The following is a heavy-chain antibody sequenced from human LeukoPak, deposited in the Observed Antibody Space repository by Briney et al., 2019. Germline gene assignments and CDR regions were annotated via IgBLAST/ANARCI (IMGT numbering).Heavy chain of an antibody. CDR2: ISAYNGNT. CDR1: GYTFTSYG. J-gene: IGHJ4*02. CDR3: ARQQWLVHSQGTYYFDY. Sequence: ASVKVSCKASGYTFTSYGISWVRQAPGQGLEWMGWISAYNGNTNYAQKLQGRVTMTTDTSTSTAYMELRSLRSDDTAVYYCARQQWLVHSQGTYYFDYWGQGTLVTVSS. V-gene: IGHV1-18*01. D-gene: IGHD6-19*01.